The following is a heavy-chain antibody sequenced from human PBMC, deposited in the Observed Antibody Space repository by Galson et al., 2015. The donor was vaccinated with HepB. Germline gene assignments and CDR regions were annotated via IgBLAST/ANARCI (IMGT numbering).Heavy chain of an antibody. V-gene: IGHV3-48*01. CDR1: GFTFSSYS. Sequence: SLRLSCAASGFTFSSYSMNWVRQAPGKGLEWDSYINTVSTAIYYADSVKGRFTISRDNDRNSLYLQMNSLRAEDTAVYYCARGVMRLVDYWGQGTLVTVSS. CDR3: ARGVMRLVDY. CDR2: INTVSTAI. D-gene: IGHD3-16*01. J-gene: IGHJ4*02.